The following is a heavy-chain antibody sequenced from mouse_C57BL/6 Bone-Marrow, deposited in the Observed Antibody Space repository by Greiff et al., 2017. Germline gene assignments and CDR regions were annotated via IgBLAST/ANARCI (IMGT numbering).Heavy chain of an antibody. CDR2: IHPNSGST. J-gene: IGHJ4*01. CDR3: AATYRVPMDY. CDR1: GYTFTSYW. V-gene: IGHV1-64*01. D-gene: IGHD5-1*01. Sequence: QVQLKQPGAELVKPWASVKLSCKASGYTFTSYWLPWVKHRPGQGLEWIGMIHPNSGSTNYNEKFKSKATLTVDKSSSTAYMQLSSLTSEDSAVYYCAATYRVPMDYWGQGTSVTVSS.